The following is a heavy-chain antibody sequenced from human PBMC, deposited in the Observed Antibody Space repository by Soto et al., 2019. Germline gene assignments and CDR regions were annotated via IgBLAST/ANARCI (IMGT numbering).Heavy chain of an antibody. D-gene: IGHD3-22*01. CDR1: GGSISSYY. CDR2: IYYSGST. J-gene: IGHJ4*02. V-gene: IGHV4-59*01. Sequence: ASETLSLTCTVSGGSISSYYWSWIRQPPGKGLEWIGYIYYSGSTNYNPSLKSRVTISVDTSKNQFSLKLSSVTAADTAVYYCARGGWTYYYDSSGYYLDYWGQGTLVTVSS. CDR3: ARGGWTYYYDSSGYYLDY.